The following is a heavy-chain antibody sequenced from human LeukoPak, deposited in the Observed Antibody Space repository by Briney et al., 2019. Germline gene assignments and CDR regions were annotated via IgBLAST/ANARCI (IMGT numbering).Heavy chain of an antibody. CDR3: AGGYYYDNSGPDVFDI. CDR2: IIPMLDMS. CDR1: GGTFNIYS. J-gene: IGHJ3*02. Sequence: GASVTVSCKASGGTFNIYSINWVRQAPGQGLEWMGGIIPMLDMSNYAQNFQGRVTITADESTSTVFMELTSLRSEDTAMFYCAGGYYYDNSGPDVFDIWGQGTLVTVSS. V-gene: IGHV1-69*13. D-gene: IGHD3-22*01.